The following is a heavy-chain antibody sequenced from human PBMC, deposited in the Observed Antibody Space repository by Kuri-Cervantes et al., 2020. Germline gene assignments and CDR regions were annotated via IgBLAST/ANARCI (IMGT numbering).Heavy chain of an antibody. Sequence: GESLKISCAASGFTFSSYSMNWVRQAPGKGLEWVSSISSSSSYIYYADSVKGRFTISRDNAKNTLYLQMNSLRAEDTAVYYCAKDDRITMNDGDYWGQGTLVTVSS. D-gene: IGHD3-22*01. V-gene: IGHV3-21*04. CDR1: GFTFSSYS. CDR3: AKDDRITMNDGDY. CDR2: ISSSSSYI. J-gene: IGHJ4*02.